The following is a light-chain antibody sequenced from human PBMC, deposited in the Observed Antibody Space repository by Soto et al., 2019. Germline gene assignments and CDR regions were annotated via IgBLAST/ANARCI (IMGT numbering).Light chain of an antibody. CDR3: QQRYSTPYT. CDR2: GAY. J-gene: IGKJ2*01. V-gene: IGKV1-39*01. CDR1: QSISSY. Sequence: DIQMTQSPSSLSASVGDRVTITCRASQSISSYLNWYQQKPGKAPKLLIYGAYSLQSGVPSMLSGRGSGTDFPLTISSLQPEDFATYYCQQRYSTPYTFGQGTKLEIK.